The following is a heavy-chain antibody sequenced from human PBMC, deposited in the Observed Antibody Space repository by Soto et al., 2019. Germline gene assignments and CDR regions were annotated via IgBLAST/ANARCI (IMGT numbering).Heavy chain of an antibody. CDR2: ISAYNGNT. CDR3: ARDPPPPDY. CDR1: GYTFASYA. V-gene: IGHV1-18*01. J-gene: IGHJ4*02. Sequence: QVPLVQSGAEVKKPGASVKVSCKASGYTFASYAISWMRQAPGQGLEWMGWISAYNGNTNYAQKLQGRVTMTTDTSTSTACMELRSLRSDDTAVYYCARDPPPPDYWGQGTLVTVSS.